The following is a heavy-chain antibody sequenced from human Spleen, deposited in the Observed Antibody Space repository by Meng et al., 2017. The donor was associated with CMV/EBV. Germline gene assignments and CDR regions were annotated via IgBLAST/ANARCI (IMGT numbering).Heavy chain of an antibody. J-gene: IGHJ4*02. Sequence: SGFTFSNYGMHWVRQAPGKGLEWVASIWDDGSNKYYIDSVKGRFSISRDNPKNTLHLQMNSLRAEDTAVYYCAKDHCSSTSCHVVNYWGRGTLVTVSS. V-gene: IGHV3-33*06. CDR1: GFTFSNYG. CDR2: IWDDGSNK. CDR3: AKDHCSSTSCHVVNY. D-gene: IGHD2-2*01.